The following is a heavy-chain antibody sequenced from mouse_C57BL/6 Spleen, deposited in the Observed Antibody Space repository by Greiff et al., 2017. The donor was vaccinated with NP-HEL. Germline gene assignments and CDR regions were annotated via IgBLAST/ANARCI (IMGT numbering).Heavy chain of an antibody. V-gene: IGHV7-3*01. Sequence: EVKLVESGGGLVQPGGSLSLSCAASGFTFTDYYMSWVRQPPGKALEWLGFIRNKANGYTTEYSASVKGRFTISRDNSQSILYLQMNALRAEDSATYSCARSNWGFDYWGQGTTLTVSS. CDR2: IRNKANGYTT. CDR3: ARSNWGFDY. D-gene: IGHD4-1*01. J-gene: IGHJ2*01. CDR1: GFTFTDYY.